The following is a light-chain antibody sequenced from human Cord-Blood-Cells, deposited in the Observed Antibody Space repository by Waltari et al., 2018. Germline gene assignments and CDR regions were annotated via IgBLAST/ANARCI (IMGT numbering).Light chain of an antibody. CDR1: KLGDKY. V-gene: IGLV3-1*01. CDR3: QAWDSSNVV. Sequence: SYELTQPPSVSVSPGQTASITCSGDKLGDKYVGRYQQKPGRSPVLVIYQDSKRPSGIPERFSGSNSGNTATLTISGTQAMDEADYYCQAWDSSNVVFGGGTKLTVL. CDR2: QDS. J-gene: IGLJ2*01.